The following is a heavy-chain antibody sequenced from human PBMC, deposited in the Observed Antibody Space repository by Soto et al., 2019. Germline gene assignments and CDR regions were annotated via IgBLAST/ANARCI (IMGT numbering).Heavy chain of an antibody. CDR3: AKDLPGELIPNCFDA. Sequence: GGSLRLSCAASGFTFSTYAMTWVRQAPVNGLEFVSAISAICGSAYCADSVKGRFSISGYNSKNTLYLQMNSLRVEDTALYYCAKDLPGELIPNCFDAWGQGTLVTSPQ. V-gene: IGHV3-23*01. D-gene: IGHD1-26*01. CDR1: GFTFSTYA. CDR2: ISAICGSA. J-gene: IGHJ5*02.